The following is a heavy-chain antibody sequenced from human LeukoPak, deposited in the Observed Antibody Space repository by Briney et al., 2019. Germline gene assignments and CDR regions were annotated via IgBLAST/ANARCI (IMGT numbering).Heavy chain of an antibody. D-gene: IGHD5-18*01. CDR2: IGSSSSYI. V-gene: IGHV3-21*01. Sequence: GGALRLSRAASGFTLSSYIVNWVRPAPGEGLEGVSSIGSSSSYIYFEDSVKGPFTLSRDNVQKSLLLQMNSLRAEDTAVYCCAASTKHTAMVDYWGQGTLVTVSS. J-gene: IGHJ4*02. CDR3: AASTKHTAMVDY. CDR1: GFTLSSYI.